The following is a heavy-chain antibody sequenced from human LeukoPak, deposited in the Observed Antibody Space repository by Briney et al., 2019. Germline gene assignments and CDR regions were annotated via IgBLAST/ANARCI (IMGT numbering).Heavy chain of an antibody. V-gene: IGHV4-34*01. CDR3: ARLPTEDAFDI. Sequence: PSETLSLTCAVYGGSFSGYYWSWIRQPPGKGLEWIGEINHSGSTNYNPSLKSRVTISVDTSKNQFSLKLSSVTAADTAVYYCARLPTEDAFDIWGQGTMVTVSS. D-gene: IGHD2-2*01. J-gene: IGHJ3*02. CDR2: INHSGST. CDR1: GGSFSGYY.